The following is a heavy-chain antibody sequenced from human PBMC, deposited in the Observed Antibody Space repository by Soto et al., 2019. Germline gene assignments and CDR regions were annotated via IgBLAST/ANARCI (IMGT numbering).Heavy chain of an antibody. CDR1: GFTLNTSGVR. V-gene: IGHV2-5*02. J-gene: IGHJ4*02. CDR3: VHAIKGSGSYYKGYCFDS. D-gene: IGHD3-10*01. Sequence: QITLEESGPTLLKPTQTLPLTCTFSGFTLNTSGVRVDWIRQPPGKALEWLALIYWDGDKRYSPSLKSRLTITKDTSNTQVGLSLTNMDPADTATYYCVHAIKGSGSYYKGYCFDSWGQGTLVTVSS. CDR2: IYWDGDK.